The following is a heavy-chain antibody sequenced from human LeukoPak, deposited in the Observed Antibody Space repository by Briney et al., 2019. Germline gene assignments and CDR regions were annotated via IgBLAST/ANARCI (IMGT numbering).Heavy chain of an antibody. Sequence: GGSLRLSCAASGFTVSSNYMSWVRQAPGKGLEWVSVIYSGGSTYYADSVKGRFTISRDNSKNTLYLQMNSLRAEDTAVYYCAREPLPFGGQYFGGMDAWGQGTTVTVSS. D-gene: IGHD2/OR15-2a*01. J-gene: IGHJ6*02. V-gene: IGHV3-66*01. CDR1: GFTVSSNY. CDR3: AREPLPFGGQYFGGMDA. CDR2: IYSGGST.